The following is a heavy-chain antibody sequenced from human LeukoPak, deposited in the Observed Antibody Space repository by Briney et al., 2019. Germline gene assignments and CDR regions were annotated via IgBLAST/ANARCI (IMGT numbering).Heavy chain of an antibody. CDR1: GFTVSSNY. D-gene: IGHD3-22*01. Sequence: GGSLRLSCAASGFTVSSNYMSWVRQAPGKGLEWVSVIYSGGSTYYADSVKGRFTISRDNSKNTLYLQMNSLRAEDTAVYYCARLSYDSSGYPNQFDYWGQGTLVTVSS. CDR3: ARLSYDSSGYPNQFDY. V-gene: IGHV3-53*05. J-gene: IGHJ4*02. CDR2: IYSGGST.